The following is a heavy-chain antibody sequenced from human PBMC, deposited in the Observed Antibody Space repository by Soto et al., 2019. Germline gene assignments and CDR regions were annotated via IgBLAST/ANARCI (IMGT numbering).Heavy chain of an antibody. V-gene: IGHV4-59*08. CDR3: ARRYGGTFDY. J-gene: IGHJ4*02. CDR1: LHSFTRYF. CDR2: IYHTGST. Sequence: SETLSLTCTVSLHSFTRYFCSWLRQPPGKGLEWIGYIYHTGSTEYNPSLESRVVISIDTSKNQFSLKLNSVTAADTAVYYCARRYGGTFDYWGQGTLVTVPS. D-gene: IGHD4-17*01.